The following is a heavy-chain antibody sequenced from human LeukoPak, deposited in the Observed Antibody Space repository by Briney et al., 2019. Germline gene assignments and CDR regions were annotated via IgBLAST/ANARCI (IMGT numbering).Heavy chain of an antibody. Sequence: SVKVSCKASGYTFTGYYIHWVRQAPGQGLEWMGGIIPIFGTANYAQKFQGRVTITADESTSTAYMELSSLRSEDTAVYYCAIYDSSGYYLDYWGQGTLVTVSS. CDR2: IIPIFGTA. CDR1: GYTFTGYY. J-gene: IGHJ4*02. V-gene: IGHV1-69*13. CDR3: AIYDSSGYYLDY. D-gene: IGHD3-22*01.